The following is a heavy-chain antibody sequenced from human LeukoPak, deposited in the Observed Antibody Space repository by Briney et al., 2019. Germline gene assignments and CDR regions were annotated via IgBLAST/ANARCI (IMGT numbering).Heavy chain of an antibody. CDR1: GYTFTSYG. Sequence: ASVEVSCKASGYTFTSYGISWVRQAPGQGLEWMGWISAYNGNTNYAQKLQGRVTMTTDTSTSTAYMELRSLRSDDTAVYYCARDSRYDFWSGYYSSPSNYGMDVWGQGTTVTVSS. CDR2: ISAYNGNT. CDR3: ARDSRYDFWSGYYSSPSNYGMDV. V-gene: IGHV1-18*01. D-gene: IGHD3-3*01. J-gene: IGHJ6*02.